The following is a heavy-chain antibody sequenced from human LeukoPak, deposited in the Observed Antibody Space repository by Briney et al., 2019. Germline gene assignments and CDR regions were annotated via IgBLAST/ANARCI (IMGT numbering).Heavy chain of an antibody. J-gene: IGHJ5*02. D-gene: IGHD3-10*01. CDR1: GGSISSSSYY. V-gene: IGHV4-39*07. CDR2: IYTSGST. Sequence: SATLPLTCTVSGGSISSSSYYWGWIRQPPGKGLEWIGRIYTSGSTNYNPSLKSRVTISVDTSKNQFSLKLSSVTAADTAVYYCARVRITMVRGAPVWFDPWGQGTLVTVSS. CDR3: ARVRITMVRGAPVWFDP.